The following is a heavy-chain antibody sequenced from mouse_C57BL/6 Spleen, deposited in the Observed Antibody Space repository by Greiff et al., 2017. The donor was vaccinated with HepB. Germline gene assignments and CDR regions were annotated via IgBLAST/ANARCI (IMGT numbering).Heavy chain of an antibody. CDR2: INPNNGGT. J-gene: IGHJ1*03. V-gene: IGHV1-26*01. D-gene: IGHD2-3*01. CDR3: ARGAYDPDV. CDR1: GYTFTDYY. Sequence: VQLQQSGPELVKPGASVKISCKASGYTFTDYYMNWVKQSNGKSLEWIGDINPNNGGTSYNQKFKGKATLTVDKSSSTAYMELRSLTSEDSAVYYCARGAYDPDVWGTGTTVTVSS.